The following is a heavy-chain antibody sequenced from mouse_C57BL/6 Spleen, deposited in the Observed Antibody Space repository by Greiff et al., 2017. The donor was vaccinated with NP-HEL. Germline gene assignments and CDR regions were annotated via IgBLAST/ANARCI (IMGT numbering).Heavy chain of an antibody. J-gene: IGHJ4*01. CDR1: GYTFTDYY. D-gene: IGHD1-1*01. V-gene: IGHV1-26*01. Sequence: VQLKQSGPELVKPGASVKISCKASGYTFTDYYMNWVKQSHGKSLEWIGDINPNNGGTSYNQKFKGKATLTVDKSSSTAYMELRSLTSEDSAVYYCARYYYGSRMDYWGQGTSVTVSS. CDR2: INPNNGGT. CDR3: ARYYYGSRMDY.